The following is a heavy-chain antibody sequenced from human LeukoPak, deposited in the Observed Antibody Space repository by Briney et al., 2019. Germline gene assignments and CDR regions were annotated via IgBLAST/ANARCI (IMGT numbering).Heavy chain of an antibody. CDR2: IWYDGSIQ. CDR1: GFTFRNHG. Sequence: GGSLRLSCAASGFTFRNHGMHWVRQAPGKGLKWVAVIWYDGSIQYYADSVKGRFTISRDNSENTVSLQMNSLRAEDTAVYYCVRDLGGRSGHWGQGTLVTVSS. V-gene: IGHV3-33*01. J-gene: IGHJ4*02. CDR3: VRDLGGRSGH. D-gene: IGHD1-26*01.